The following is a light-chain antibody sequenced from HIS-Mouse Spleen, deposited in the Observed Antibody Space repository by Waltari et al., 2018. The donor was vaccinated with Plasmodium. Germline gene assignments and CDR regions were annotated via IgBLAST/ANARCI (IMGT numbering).Light chain of an antibody. V-gene: IGLV3-10*01. CDR3: YSTDSSGNHRV. CDR2: EDS. J-gene: IGLJ3*02. Sequence: SYELTQPPSVSVSPGHTARITCYGDALPKKYAYWYQQKSGQAPVLVIYEDSKRPSGIPERFSGSSSGTMATLTISGAQVEDEADYYCYSTDSSGNHRVFGGGTKLTVL. CDR1: ALPKKY.